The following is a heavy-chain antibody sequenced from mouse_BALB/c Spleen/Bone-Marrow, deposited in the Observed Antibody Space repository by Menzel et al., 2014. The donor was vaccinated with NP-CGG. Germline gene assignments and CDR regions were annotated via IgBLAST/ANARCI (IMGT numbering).Heavy chain of an antibody. D-gene: IGHD1-1*01. CDR2: INPGTGDT. V-gene: IGHV1-54*01. J-gene: IGHJ1*01. CDR3: ARGYYVHWYFDV. Sequence: QVQLQQSGAELVRPGTSVKVSCKASGYAFTNYLIEWVKQRPGQGLEWIGVINPGTGDTNYNEKFKGKATLTADKSSNTAYMQFSNLTSDDSAVYFCARGYYVHWYFDVWGAGTTVTVSS. CDR1: GYAFTNYL.